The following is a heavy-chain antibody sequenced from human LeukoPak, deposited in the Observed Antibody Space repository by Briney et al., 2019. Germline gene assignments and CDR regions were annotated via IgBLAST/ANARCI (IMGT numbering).Heavy chain of an antibody. J-gene: IGHJ4*02. D-gene: IGHD3-22*01. CDR3: ASPSSQYYCDSSGYPDY. CDR2: IIPILGIA. V-gene: IGHV1-69*04. Sequence: SVKVSCKASGGTFSSYAISWVRQAPGQGLEWMGRIIPILGIANYAQHFQGRVTMTRGKAISTAYIELSMLRADDTAVYYCASPSSQYYCDSSGYPDYWRQGTLVTVSS. CDR1: GGTFSSYA.